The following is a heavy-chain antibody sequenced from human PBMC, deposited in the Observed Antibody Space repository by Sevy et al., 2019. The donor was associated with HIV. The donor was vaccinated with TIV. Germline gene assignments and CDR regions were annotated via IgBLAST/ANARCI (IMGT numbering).Heavy chain of an antibody. J-gene: IGHJ4*02. CDR1: GFTFSSYP. D-gene: IGHD1-26*01. CDR2: ISGNGGST. Sequence: GESLKISCSASGFTFSSYPMHWVRQAPGKGLVYVSLISGNGGSTYYADSVKGRFTISRDNFKKTLYLQMSSLRAEDTAVYYCVTRGGLVGATDFDYWGQRTRVTVSS. V-gene: IGHV3-64D*06. CDR3: VTRGGLVGATDFDY.